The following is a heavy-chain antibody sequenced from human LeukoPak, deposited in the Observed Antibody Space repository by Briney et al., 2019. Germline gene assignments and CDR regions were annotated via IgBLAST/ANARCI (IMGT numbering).Heavy chain of an antibody. D-gene: IGHD1-26*01. CDR1: GGTFSSYA. Sequence: ASVKVSCKAPGGTFSSYAISWVRQAPGLGLEWMGGIIPIFGTANYAQKFQGRVTITTDESTSTAYMELSSLRSEDTAVYYCARDGSGSYFVDAFDIWGQGTMVTVSS. CDR3: ARDGSGSYFVDAFDI. V-gene: IGHV1-69*05. CDR2: IIPIFGTA. J-gene: IGHJ3*02.